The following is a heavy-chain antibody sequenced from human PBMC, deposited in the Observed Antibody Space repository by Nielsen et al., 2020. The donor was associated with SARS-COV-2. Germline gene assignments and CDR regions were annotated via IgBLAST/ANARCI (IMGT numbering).Heavy chain of an antibody. D-gene: IGHD3-22*01. Sequence: GESLKISCKVSGYRFITYWIGWVRQMPGKGLEWMGVINLGDSGTRYSPSFKGQVAISADKSIATAYVQWSSLKAPDTAIYYCANYDSSGYVENWGQGTLVTVSS. CDR2: INLGDSGT. J-gene: IGHJ4*02. V-gene: IGHV5-51*01. CDR1: GYRFITYW. CDR3: ANYDSSGYVEN.